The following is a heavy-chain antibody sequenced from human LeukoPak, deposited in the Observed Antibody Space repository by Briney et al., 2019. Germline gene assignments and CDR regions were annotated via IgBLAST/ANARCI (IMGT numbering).Heavy chain of an antibody. V-gene: IGHV3-23*01. CDR3: AKDSYRYYYDASGYHYDY. D-gene: IGHD3-22*01. CDR2: ISGSGGST. J-gene: IGHJ4*02. Sequence: PGGSLRLSCAASGFTFSSYGMNWVRQAPGKGLEWVSGISGSGGSTYYADSVKGRFTISRDNSKNTLYLQMNSLRAEDTAVYYCAKDSYRYYYDASGYHYDYWGQGTLVTVSS. CDR1: GFTFSSYG.